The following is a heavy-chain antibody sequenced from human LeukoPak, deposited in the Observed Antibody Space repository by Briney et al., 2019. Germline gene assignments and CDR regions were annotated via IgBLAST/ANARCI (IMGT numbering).Heavy chain of an antibody. CDR1: GFTFSSYA. V-gene: IGHV3-30-3*01. J-gene: IGHJ6*02. CDR3: ARDQYYDFWSGYYTGYYYYGMDV. Sequence: GGSLRLSCAASGFTFSSYAMPWVRQAPGKGLEWVSFISYDGSNKYYADSVKGRFTISRDNSKNTLYLQMNSLRAEDTAVYYCARDQYYDFWSGYYTGYYYYGMDVWGQGTTVTVS. D-gene: IGHD3-3*01. CDR2: ISYDGSNK.